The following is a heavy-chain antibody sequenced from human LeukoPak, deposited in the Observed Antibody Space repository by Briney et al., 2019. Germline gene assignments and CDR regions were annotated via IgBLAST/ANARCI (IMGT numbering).Heavy chain of an antibody. J-gene: IGHJ4*02. D-gene: IGHD3-10*01. CDR1: GGSISSSSYY. CDR2: IYYSGST. CDR3: ARVKRITMVRGVRAHRVFDY. V-gene: IGHV4-39*07. Sequence: SETLSLTCTVSGGSISSSSYYWGWIRQPPGKGLEWIGSIYYSGSTYYNPSLKSRVTISVDTSKNQFSLKLSSVTAADTAVYYCARVKRITMVRGVRAHRVFDYWGQGTLVTVSS.